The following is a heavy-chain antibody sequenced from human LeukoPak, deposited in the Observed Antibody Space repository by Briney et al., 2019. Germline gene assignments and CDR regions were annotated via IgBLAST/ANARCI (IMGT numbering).Heavy chain of an antibody. J-gene: IGHJ4*02. Sequence: PGGSLRLSCAASGFTFSSYALSWVRQAPGKGLEWMGGFDPEDGETIYAQKFQGRVTMTEDTSTDTAYMELSSLRSGDTAVYYCATLRIAAAGFDYWGQGTLVTVSS. CDR3: ATLRIAAAGFDY. CDR1: GFTFSSYA. V-gene: IGHV1-24*01. D-gene: IGHD6-13*01. CDR2: FDPEDGET.